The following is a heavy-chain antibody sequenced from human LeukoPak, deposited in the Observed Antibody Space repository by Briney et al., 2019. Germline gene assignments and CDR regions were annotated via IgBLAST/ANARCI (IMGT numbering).Heavy chain of an antibody. CDR3: ARLVKQWSHYFFFDY. J-gene: IGHJ4*02. CDR2: IYYSGST. D-gene: IGHD3-10*01. CDR1: GGSISSYY. Sequence: PSETLSLTCAVSGGSISSYYRSWIRQPPGKGLEWFGYIYYSGSTNYNPSPKSRVTISVDTSKNQFSLKLSSVTAADTAVYYCARLVKQWSHYFFFDYWGQGTLVTVSS. V-gene: IGHV4-59*08.